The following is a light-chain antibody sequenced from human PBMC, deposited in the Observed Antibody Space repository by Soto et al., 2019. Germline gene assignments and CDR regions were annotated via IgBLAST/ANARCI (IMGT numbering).Light chain of an antibody. V-gene: IGKV3-11*01. CDR3: QQRSNWPPL. CDR2: DAS. Sequence: EIVLTQSPATLSLSPGERATLSCRASQSVSSYLAWYQQKPGQAPRLLIYDASNRATGIPARFSGSGSGTDLTLTTSSLEPEDFAVYYCQQRSNWPPLFGEGTKVEIK. CDR1: QSVSSY. J-gene: IGKJ4*01.